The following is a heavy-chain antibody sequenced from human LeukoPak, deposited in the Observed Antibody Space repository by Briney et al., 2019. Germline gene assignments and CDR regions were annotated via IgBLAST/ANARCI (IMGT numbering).Heavy chain of an antibody. Sequence: ASVKVSCKASGYTFTGYYMHWVRQAPGQGLEWMGWINPNSGGTNYAQKFQGRVTMTRDTSISTAYMELSSLRSEDTAVYYCARDSSSPINLDYWGQGTLVTVSS. V-gene: IGHV1-2*02. D-gene: IGHD6-13*01. J-gene: IGHJ4*02. CDR3: ARDSSSPINLDY. CDR1: GYTFTGYY. CDR2: INPNSGGT.